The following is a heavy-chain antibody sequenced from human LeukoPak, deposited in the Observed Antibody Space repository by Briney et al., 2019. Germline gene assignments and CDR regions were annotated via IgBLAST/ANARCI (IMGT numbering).Heavy chain of an antibody. CDR2: INPSSGGT. J-gene: IGHJ6*03. V-gene: IGHV1-2*02. CDR1: GYSFTSHY. CDR3: ARGVVAATSYYYMDV. D-gene: IGHD2-15*01. Sequence: ASVKVSCKASGYSFTSHYMHWVRQAPGQGLEWMGWINPSSGGTNYPQKFQGRVTMTRDTSLSTAYMELSGLRSDDTAVYYCARGVVAATSYYYMDVWGKGTTVTVSS.